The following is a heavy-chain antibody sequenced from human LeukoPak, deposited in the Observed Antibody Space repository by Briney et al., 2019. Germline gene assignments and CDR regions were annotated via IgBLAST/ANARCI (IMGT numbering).Heavy chain of an antibody. CDR1: GFTFSSYG. D-gene: IGHD3-22*01. CDR3: ARDRPAYYYDSSGYKY. J-gene: IGHJ4*02. Sequence: GGSLRLSCAASGFTFSSYGMSWVRQAPGQGLEWMGWISAYNGNTNYAQKLQGRVTMTTDTSTSTAYMELRSLRSDDTAVYYCARDRPAYYYDSSGYKYWGQGTLVTVSS. CDR2: ISAYNGNT. V-gene: IGHV1-18*01.